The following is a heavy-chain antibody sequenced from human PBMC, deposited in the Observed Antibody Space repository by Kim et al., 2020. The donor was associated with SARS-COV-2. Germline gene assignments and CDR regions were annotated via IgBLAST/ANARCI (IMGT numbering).Heavy chain of an antibody. CDR1: GFTFTDYY. V-gene: IGHV3-11*06. CDR2: ITSSGSST. D-gene: IGHD1-26*01. J-gene: IGHJ4*02. Sequence: GGSLRLSCAASGFTFTDYYMAWIRQAPGKGLEWVSYITSSGSSTNYADSVKGRFTFSRDNAKNSLYLEMNSLRAEDTAVYYCARGGSSFDYWGQGTLATV. CDR3: ARGGSSFDY.